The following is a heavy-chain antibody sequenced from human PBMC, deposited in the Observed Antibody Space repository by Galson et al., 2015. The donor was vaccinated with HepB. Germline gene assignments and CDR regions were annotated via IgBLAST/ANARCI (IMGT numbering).Heavy chain of an antibody. D-gene: IGHD6-13*01. CDR3: ARGVAAAGTNWFDP. V-gene: IGHV1-18*04. CDR2: ISAYNGNT. J-gene: IGHJ5*02. CDR1: GYTFTSYG. Sequence: SVKVSCKASGYTFTSYGVSWVRQAPGQGLEWMGWISAYNGNTNYAQKLQGRVTMTTDTSTSTAYMELRSLRSDDTAVYYCARGVAAAGTNWFDPWGQGTLVTVSS.